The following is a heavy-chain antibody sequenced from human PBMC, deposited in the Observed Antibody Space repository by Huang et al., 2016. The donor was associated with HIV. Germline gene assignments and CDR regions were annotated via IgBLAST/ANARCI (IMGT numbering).Heavy chain of an antibody. V-gene: IGHV4-39*01. CDR3: ARLPGSITMIRGVITDPY. CDR2: IYSSGGT. CDR1: GGSIRSDNYY. J-gene: IGHJ4*02. D-gene: IGHD3-10*01. Sequence: QLQLQESGPGLVKPSETLSLTCTVSGGSIRSDNYYWGWIRPPPGKGPACVGSIYSSGGTPYDPSLKSRVTISVDTSKDQFSLKMRSVTAADTAVYYCARLPGSITMIRGVITDPYWGQGTLVTVSS.